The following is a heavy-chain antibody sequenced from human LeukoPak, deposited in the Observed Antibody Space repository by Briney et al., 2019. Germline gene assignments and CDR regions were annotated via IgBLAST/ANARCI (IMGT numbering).Heavy chain of an antibody. J-gene: IGHJ4*02. CDR2: IYHSGST. Sequence: GSLRLSCAASGFTFGTYWMGWVRQPPGKGLEWIGEIYHSGSTNYNPSLKSRVTISVDKSKNQFSLKLSSVTAADTAVYYCARGAHYGLDYWGQGTLVTVSS. D-gene: IGHD4-17*01. CDR3: ARGAHYGLDY. V-gene: IGHV4-4*02. CDR1: GFTFGTYW.